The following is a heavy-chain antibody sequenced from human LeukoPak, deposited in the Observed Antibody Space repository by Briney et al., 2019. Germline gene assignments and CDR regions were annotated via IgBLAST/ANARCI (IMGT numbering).Heavy chain of an antibody. CDR2: ISSGRSFT. CDR3: ARDRMGAILYFDS. V-gene: IGHV3-21*04. D-gene: IGHD1-26*01. CDR1: GFSFSSYS. J-gene: IGHJ4*02. Sequence: GGSLRLSCAASGFSFSSYSMNWVRQAPGKGLEWVSSISSGRSFTYYGDSVKGRFSISRDNAKNSLYLQMNSLRAEDTAVYYCARDRMGAILYFDSWGQGTLVTVSS.